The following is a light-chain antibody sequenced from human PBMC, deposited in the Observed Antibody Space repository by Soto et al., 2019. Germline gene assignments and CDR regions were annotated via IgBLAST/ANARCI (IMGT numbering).Light chain of an antibody. Sequence: DIQMTQSPSTLSASVGDRVTITCRASQSISIWLACYQQKPGKAPKLLMYKASSLESGVPSRFSGSASGTEFNLTISSLQPDDFATYYCQQYNSWWTFGQGTKVEIK. CDR3: QQYNSWWT. V-gene: IGKV1-5*03. J-gene: IGKJ1*01. CDR1: QSISIW. CDR2: KAS.